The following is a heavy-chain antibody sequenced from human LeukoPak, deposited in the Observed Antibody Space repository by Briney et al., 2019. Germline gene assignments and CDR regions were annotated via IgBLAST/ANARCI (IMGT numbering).Heavy chain of an antibody. J-gene: IGHJ3*02. CDR1: DYRITISF. V-gene: IGHV1-2*02. CDR3: CGEQVAFSTIYPPDCFDI. CDR2: LNTRSGDT. Sequence: ASVKVSCRCTDYRITISFDYWIRQAPGQGLEWIGWLNTRSGDTEYAQNFQGRVTMTRDPSISKHLMDLRSPTSADTAAYYFCGEQVAFSTIYPPDCFDIWGQGALVTVSS. D-gene: IGHD2-15*01.